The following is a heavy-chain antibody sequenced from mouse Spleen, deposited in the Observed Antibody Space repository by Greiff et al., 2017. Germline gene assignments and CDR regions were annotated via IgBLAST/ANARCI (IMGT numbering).Heavy chain of an antibody. V-gene: IGHV5-9*04. Sequence: EVKLMESGGGLVKLGGSLKLSCAASGFTFSSYAMSWVRQTPEKRLEWVATISSGGGNTYYPDSVKGRFTISRDNAKNTLYLQMSSLKSEDTAMYYCARHRDDYDWFAYWGQGTLVTVSA. CDR1: GFTFSSYA. CDR2: ISSGGGNT. J-gene: IGHJ3*01. D-gene: IGHD2-4*01. CDR3: ARHRDDYDWFAY.